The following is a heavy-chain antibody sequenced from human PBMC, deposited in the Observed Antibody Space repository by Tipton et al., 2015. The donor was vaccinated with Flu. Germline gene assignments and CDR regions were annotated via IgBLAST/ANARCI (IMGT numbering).Heavy chain of an antibody. D-gene: IGHD4-17*01. CDR3: ARDINGDYSWYDP. CDR1: GASISSSGY. V-gene: IGHV4-61*02. J-gene: IGHJ5*02. CDR2: IYHSGRT. Sequence: LRFSCSVSGASISSSGYWSWIRQPAGKGLEWIGRIYHSGRTNYNPSLKSRVTMLMDTSNNQFSLQLSSVTAADTAVYYCARDINGDYSWYDPWGQGTLVTVSS.